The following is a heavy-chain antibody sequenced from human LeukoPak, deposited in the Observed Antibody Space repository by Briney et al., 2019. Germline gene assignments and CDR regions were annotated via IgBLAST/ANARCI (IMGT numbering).Heavy chain of an antibody. D-gene: IGHD3-22*01. V-gene: IGHV1-2*02. CDR3: ARVIFYYDSSGYYGQEYYYMDV. CDR2: INPNSGGT. Sequence: RASVKVSCKASGYTFTGYYMHWVRQAPGQGLEWMGWINPNSGGTNYAQKFRGRVTMTRDTSISTAYMELSRLRSDDTAVYYCARVIFYYDSSGYYGQEYYYMDVWGKGTTVTVSS. CDR1: GYTFTGYY. J-gene: IGHJ6*03.